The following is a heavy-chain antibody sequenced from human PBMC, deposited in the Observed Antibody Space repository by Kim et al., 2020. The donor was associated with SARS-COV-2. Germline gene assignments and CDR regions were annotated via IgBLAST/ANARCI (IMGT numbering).Heavy chain of an antibody. J-gene: IGHJ4*02. D-gene: IGHD2-15*01. CDR2: YDGSNK. V-gene: IGHV3-30*01. Sequence: YDGSNKDYADAVKGRFTISRDNSKNTLYLQMNSLRAEDTAVYYCARDDIIRWGQGTLVTVSS. CDR3: ARDDIIR.